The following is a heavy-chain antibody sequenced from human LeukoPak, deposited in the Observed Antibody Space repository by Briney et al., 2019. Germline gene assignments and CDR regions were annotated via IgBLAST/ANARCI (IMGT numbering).Heavy chain of an antibody. CDR2: IYYSGST. Sequence: SETLSLTCTVSGGSISSYYWSWIRQPPGKGLEWIGYIYYSGSTNFNPSLTSRVTISVDTSKNQFSLKLSSVTAADTALYYCARGFTLFDPWGQGPLVTVSS. D-gene: IGHD2/OR15-2a*01. CDR3: ARGFTLFDP. V-gene: IGHV4-59*01. J-gene: IGHJ5*02. CDR1: GGSISSYY.